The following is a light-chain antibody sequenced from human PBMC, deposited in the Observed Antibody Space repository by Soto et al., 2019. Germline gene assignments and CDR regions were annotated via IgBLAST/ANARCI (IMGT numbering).Light chain of an antibody. V-gene: IGLV2-14*01. CDR1: SSDVGGYDY. Sequence: SVLTQPASVSGSPGQSITISCTGTSSDVGGYDYVSWYQHHPGKAPKLMMFEVNNRPSEVSNRFSGSKSGNTASLTISGLQVEDEADYYCTSYAISSPYVFGTGTKVTVL. CDR2: EVN. CDR3: TSYAISSPYV. J-gene: IGLJ1*01.